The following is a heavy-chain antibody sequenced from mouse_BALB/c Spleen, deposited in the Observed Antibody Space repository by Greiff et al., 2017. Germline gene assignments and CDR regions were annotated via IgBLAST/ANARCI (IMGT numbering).Heavy chain of an antibody. CDR2: IYPGNVNT. CDR1: GYTFTSYY. Sequence: QVQLQQSGPELVKPGASVRISCKASGYTFTSYYIHWVKQRPGQGLEWIGWIYPGNVNTKYNEKFKGKATLTADKSSSTAYMQLSSLTSEDSAVYFCARGEYGNYGTWFAYWGQGTLVTVSA. V-gene: IGHV1S56*01. J-gene: IGHJ3*01. CDR3: ARGEYGNYGTWFAY. D-gene: IGHD2-10*02.